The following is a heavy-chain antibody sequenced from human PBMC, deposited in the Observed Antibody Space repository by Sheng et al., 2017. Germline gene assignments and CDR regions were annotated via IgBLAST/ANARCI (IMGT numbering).Heavy chain of an antibody. Sequence: QVQLQESGPGLVKPSQTLSLTCTVSGASVSSGSYYWTWIRQPAGEGLEWIGRIYSSGSTNYNPSLKSRVTISVDTSKNQFSLKLSSVTAADTAVYYCARDLYPTASSSRFDPWGQGTLVTVSS. D-gene: IGHD6-6*01. V-gene: IGHV4-61*02. CDR2: IYSSGST. CDR1: GASVSSGSYY. CDR3: ARDLYPTASSSRFDP. J-gene: IGHJ5*02.